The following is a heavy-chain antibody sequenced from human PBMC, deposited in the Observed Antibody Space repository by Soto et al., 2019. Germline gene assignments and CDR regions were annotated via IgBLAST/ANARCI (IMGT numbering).Heavy chain of an antibody. CDR1: GGTFINHA. J-gene: IGHJ6*02. D-gene: IGHD2-21*02. Sequence: QVQLVQSGAEVQKPGSSVKISCKASGGTFINHAFSWVRQAPGQGLEWMGGIIPMFGTADYSQKFQGRVTSTADESTTTAHMELSSLRSDDSAVYYCARDDATYCGGDCYRYFFYGLDVWGQGTTVTVSS. CDR2: IIPMFGTA. CDR3: ARDDATYCGGDCYRYFFYGLDV. V-gene: IGHV1-69*01.